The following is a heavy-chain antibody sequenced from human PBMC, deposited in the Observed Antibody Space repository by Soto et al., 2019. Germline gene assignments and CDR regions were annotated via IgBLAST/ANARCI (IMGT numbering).Heavy chain of an antibody. V-gene: IGHV3-15*01. J-gene: IGHJ6*02. CDR3: TTVAGYCSGARCPV. CDR2: IKSQADGGTT. Sequence: GGSLRLSSAASVFTFSHAWMSWVRQAPGKGLEWVGRIKSQADGGTTDYAAPVKGRFTISRDDSKNTLYLQLNSLKTEDTAVYYCTTVAGYCSGARCPVWGQGTTVTVSS. CDR1: VFTFSHAW. D-gene: IGHD2-15*01.